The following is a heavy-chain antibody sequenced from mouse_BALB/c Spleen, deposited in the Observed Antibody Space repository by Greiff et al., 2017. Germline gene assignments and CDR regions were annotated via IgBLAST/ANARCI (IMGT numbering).Heavy chain of an antibody. CDR1: GFSLSSYG. D-gene: IGHD2-3*01. V-gene: IGHV2-6-2*01. CDR3: ARDDGYYGGFAY. CDR2: IWSDGST. Sequence: VKLVESGPDLVAPSQSLSITCTVSGFSLSSYGVHWVRQPPGKGLEWLVVIWSDGSTTYNSALKSRLSISKDNSKSQVFLKMNSLQTDDTAMYYCARDDGYYGGFAYWGQGTLVTVSA. J-gene: IGHJ3*01.